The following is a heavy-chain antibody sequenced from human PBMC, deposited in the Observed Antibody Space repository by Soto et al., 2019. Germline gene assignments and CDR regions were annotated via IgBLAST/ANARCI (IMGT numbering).Heavy chain of an antibody. CDR1: GFTFSSYA. D-gene: IGHD2-21*01. CDR3: AKDQFYGPQGLRFPTLGMDV. J-gene: IGHJ6*02. V-gene: IGHV3-23*01. CDR2: ISGSGGST. Sequence: QPGGSLRLCCAASGFTFSSYAMSWVRQAPGKGLEWVSAISGSGGSTYYADSVKGRFTISRDNSKNTLYLQMNSLRAEDTAVYYCAKDQFYGPQGLRFPTLGMDVWGQGTTVTVSS.